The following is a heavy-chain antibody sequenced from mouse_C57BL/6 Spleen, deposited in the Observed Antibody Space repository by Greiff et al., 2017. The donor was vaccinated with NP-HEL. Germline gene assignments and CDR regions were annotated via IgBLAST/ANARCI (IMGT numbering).Heavy chain of an antibody. J-gene: IGHJ2*01. CDR2: IYPRSGNT. D-gene: IGHD1-1*01. CDR1: GYTFTSYG. V-gene: IGHV1-81*01. Sequence: VQLQQSGAELARPGASVKLSCKASGYTFTSYGISWVKQRTGQGLEWIGEIYPRSGNTYYNEKFKGKATLTADKSSSTAYMELRSLTSEDSAVFFCACHYYGSSYHYYFDYWGQGTTLTVSS. CDR3: ACHYYGSSYHYYFDY.